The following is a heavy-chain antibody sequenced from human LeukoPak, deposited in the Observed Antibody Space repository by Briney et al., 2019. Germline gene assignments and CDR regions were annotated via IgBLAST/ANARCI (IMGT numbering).Heavy chain of an antibody. CDR2: IDPSGGST. CDR3: ARNSGSGFDY. V-gene: IGHV1-46*01. CDR1: GYTFTSYY. J-gene: IGHJ4*02. D-gene: IGHD2-15*01. Sequence: ASVKVSCKASGYTFTSYYIVWVRQAPGQGLEWMGRIDPSGGSTSYAQKFQGRVTMTRGTSTRTVYMELSSLISEDTAVYYCARNSGSGFDYWGQGTLVTVSS.